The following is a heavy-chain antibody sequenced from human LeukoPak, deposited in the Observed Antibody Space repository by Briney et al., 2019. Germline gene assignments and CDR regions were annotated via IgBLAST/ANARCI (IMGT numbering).Heavy chain of an antibody. CDR1: GFKFSDYA. Sequence: GGSLRLSCAASGFKFSDYAMNWVRQAPGKGLEWVSGMSGTGGTSYYADSAKGRFTISRDNSKSTLDLQMNSLRAEDTAVYYCAKWVPRSLESIYGMDVWGQGTTVIAPS. J-gene: IGHJ6*02. CDR3: AKWVPRSLESIYGMDV. V-gene: IGHV3-23*01. CDR2: MSGTGGTS. D-gene: IGHD3-3*01.